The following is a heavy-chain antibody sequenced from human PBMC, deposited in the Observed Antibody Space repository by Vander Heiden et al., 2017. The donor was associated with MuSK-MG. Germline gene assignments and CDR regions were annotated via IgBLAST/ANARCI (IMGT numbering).Heavy chain of an antibody. CDR2: ISGSGGST. V-gene: IGHV3-23*01. D-gene: IGHD6-19*01. CDR1: GFTFRSYA. J-gene: IGHJ3*02. Sequence: EVQLSESGGGLVQPGGSLRPPCAASGFTFRSYAMSWVRQAPGKGLEWVSSISGSGGSTNYADSVKGRFTISRDNSKNTLYLQMNSLRAEDTAVYYCAKDLNHITVAGAFDIWGQGTMVTVSS. CDR3: AKDLNHITVAGAFDI.